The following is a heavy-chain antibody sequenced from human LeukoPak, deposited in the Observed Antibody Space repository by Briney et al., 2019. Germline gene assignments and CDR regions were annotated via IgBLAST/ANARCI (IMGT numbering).Heavy chain of an antibody. J-gene: IGHJ4*02. Sequence: GGSLRLSCAASGFTVSSNYMSWVRQAPGKGLEWVSVIYSGGSTYYADSVKGRFTISRDNSKNTLYLQMSSLRSEDTAVYYCARGAAAAGTSDYWGQGTLVTVSS. CDR1: GFTVSSNY. CDR2: IYSGGST. CDR3: ARGAAAAGTSDY. D-gene: IGHD6-13*01. V-gene: IGHV3-53*05.